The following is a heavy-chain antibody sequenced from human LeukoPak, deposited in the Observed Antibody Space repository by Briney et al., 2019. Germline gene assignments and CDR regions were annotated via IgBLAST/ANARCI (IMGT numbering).Heavy chain of an antibody. CDR3: ATDSQWLRASTSLDY. CDR2: INPVFGTA. J-gene: IGHJ4*02. D-gene: IGHD6-19*01. Sequence: SVKVSCKASGGTFSSYAISWVRQAPGQGLEWMGGINPVFGTAHYAQKFQDRVTITADESTSTAYMELSSLRSEDTAVYYCATDSQWLRASTSLDYWGQGTLVTVSS. V-gene: IGHV1-69*13. CDR1: GGTFSSYA.